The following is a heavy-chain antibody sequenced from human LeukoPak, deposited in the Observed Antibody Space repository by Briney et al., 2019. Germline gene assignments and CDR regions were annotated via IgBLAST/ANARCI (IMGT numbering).Heavy chain of an antibody. CDR3: ARRVAAAGTGHPRFDY. J-gene: IGHJ4*02. CDR2: IYYSGST. CDR1: GGSISSSSYY. D-gene: IGHD6-13*01. V-gene: IGHV4-39*01. Sequence: SETLSLTCTVSGGSISSSSYYWGWIRQPPGKGPEWIGSIYYSGSTYYNPSLKSRVTISVDTSKNQFSLKLSSVTAADTAVYYCARRVAAAGTGHPRFDYWGQGTLVTVSS.